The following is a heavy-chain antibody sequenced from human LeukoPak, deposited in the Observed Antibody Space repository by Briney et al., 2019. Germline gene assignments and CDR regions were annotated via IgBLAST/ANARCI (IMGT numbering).Heavy chain of an antibody. CDR1: GASFSDTTYY. CDR3: ASPSKLVISRGGFDI. Sequence: SETLSLTCTVSGASFSDTTYYWAWVRQPPGKGLEWIGSIYFSETKYNPSLKSRITISGDTSKNQFSLKLSSVTAADTAVYYCASPSKLVISRGGFDIWGQGTMVTV. J-gene: IGHJ3*02. D-gene: IGHD3-22*01. V-gene: IGHV4-39*01. CDR2: IYFSET.